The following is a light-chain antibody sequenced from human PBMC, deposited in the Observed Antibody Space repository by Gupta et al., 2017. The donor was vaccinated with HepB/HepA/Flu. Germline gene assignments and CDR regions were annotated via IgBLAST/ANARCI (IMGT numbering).Light chain of an antibody. Sequence: ETVLTPSPLSLPVPPGHTYSISCRSSQSVLHSNGYNYLDWYLQKPGQSPQLLIYLGSNRASGVPDRFSGSGSGTDFTLKISRVEAEDVGVYYCLQALQIRTFGQGTKVEIK. V-gene: IGKV2-28*01. CDR2: LGS. CDR1: QSVLHSNGYNY. J-gene: IGKJ1*01. CDR3: LQALQIRT.